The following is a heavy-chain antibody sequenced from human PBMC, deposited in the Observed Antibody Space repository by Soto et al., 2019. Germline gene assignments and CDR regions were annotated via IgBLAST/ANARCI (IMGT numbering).Heavy chain of an antibody. J-gene: IGHJ4*02. Sequence: TGGSLRLSCAASGFTFSSYGMHWVRQAPGKGLEWVAVISYDGSNKYYADSVKGRFTISRDNSKNTLYLQMNSLRAEDTAVYYCAKVVRQQLGQVYWGQGTLVTVSS. V-gene: IGHV3-30*18. CDR2: ISYDGSNK. CDR1: GFTFSSYG. D-gene: IGHD6-13*01. CDR3: AKVVRQQLGQVY.